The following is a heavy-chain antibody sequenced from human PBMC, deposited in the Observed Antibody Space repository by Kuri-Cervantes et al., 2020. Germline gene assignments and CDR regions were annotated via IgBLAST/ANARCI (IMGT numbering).Heavy chain of an antibody. Sequence: GGSLRLSCAASGFSVTDHSVNWARQAPGQGLEWISYITTSSSTIYDADSVKGRFTISRDNAKNSVYLQMNSLRAEDTAVYYCARAPSIAVAGTPYYYYYYMDVWGKGTTVTVSS. CDR2: ITTSSSTI. D-gene: IGHD6-19*01. V-gene: IGHV3-48*01. CDR1: GFSVTDHS. CDR3: ARAPSIAVAGTPYYYYYYMDV. J-gene: IGHJ6*03.